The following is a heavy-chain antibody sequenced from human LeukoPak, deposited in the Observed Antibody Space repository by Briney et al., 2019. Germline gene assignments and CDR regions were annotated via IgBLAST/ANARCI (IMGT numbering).Heavy chain of an antibody. J-gene: IGHJ4*02. CDR2: ISSSSSYI. CDR3: ATDTLTVTPGY. Sequence: PGGSLRLSCAASGFTFSSYSMNWVRQPPRKGLDWVSSISSSSSYIYYADSVKGRFTISRDNAKNSLYLQMNSLRAEDTAVYYCATDTLTVTPGYWGQGTLVTVSS. CDR1: GFTFSSYS. V-gene: IGHV3-21*01. D-gene: IGHD4-17*01.